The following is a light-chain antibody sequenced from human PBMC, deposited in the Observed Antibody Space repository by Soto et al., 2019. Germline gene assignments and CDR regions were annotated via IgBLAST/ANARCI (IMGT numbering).Light chain of an antibody. CDR2: EVS. CDR3: ASHTTTNTRV. V-gene: IGLV2-14*03. Sequence: QSALTQPASVSGSPGQSIAISCTGTSSDVGAYDYVSWYQQHPDRAPRLVIYEVSNRPSGVSNRFSGSKSVNTATLTISGLQAEDEADYYFASHTTTNTRVFGTGTKVTVL. CDR1: SSDVGAYDY. J-gene: IGLJ1*01.